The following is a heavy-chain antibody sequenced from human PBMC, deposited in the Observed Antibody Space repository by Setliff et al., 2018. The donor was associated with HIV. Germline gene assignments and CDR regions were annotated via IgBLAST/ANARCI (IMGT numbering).Heavy chain of an antibody. CDR2: IYYSGST. CDR1: DGSIKSSSDY. CDR3: ATLDHSGGNFLAY. D-gene: IGHD2-21*02. Sequence: SETLSLTCTVSDGSIKSSSDYWGWIRQPPGKGLEWIGTIYYSGSTIYNPSLKSRITISLDTSKEQFSLELSSATAADTAVYYCATLDHSGGNFLAYWGQGSLVTVSS. V-gene: IGHV4-39*07. J-gene: IGHJ4*02.